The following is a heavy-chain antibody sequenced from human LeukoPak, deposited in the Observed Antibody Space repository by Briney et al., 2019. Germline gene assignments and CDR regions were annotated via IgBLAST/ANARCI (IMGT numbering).Heavy chain of an antibody. V-gene: IGHV5-51*01. D-gene: IGHD1-26*01. CDR3: ARQVGATLYFDY. Sequence: GESLKISCQGSGYTFASYWIGWVRQMPGKGLEWMAIIYPGDSDSRYSPSFQGQVTISADKSISTAYLQWSSLKASDTAMYYCARQVGATLYFDYWGQGTQVTVSS. J-gene: IGHJ4*02. CDR1: GYTFASYW. CDR2: IYPGDSDS.